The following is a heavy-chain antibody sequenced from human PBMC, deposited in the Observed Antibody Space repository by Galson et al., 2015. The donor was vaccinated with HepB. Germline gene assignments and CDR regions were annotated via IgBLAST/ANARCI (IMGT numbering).Heavy chain of an antibody. Sequence: SLRLSCAASGFTFSNYWMNWVRQAPGKGLEWVANIKQDGSEKYYVDSVKGRFTISRDNAKNSLYLQMNSLRAEDTAVYYCARDIRWGQGTLVTVSS. J-gene: IGHJ4*02. V-gene: IGHV3-7*01. CDR1: GFTFSNYW. CDR2: IKQDGSEK. CDR3: ARDIR.